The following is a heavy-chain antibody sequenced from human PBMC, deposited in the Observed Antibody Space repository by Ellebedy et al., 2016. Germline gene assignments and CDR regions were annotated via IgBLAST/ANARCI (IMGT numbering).Heavy chain of an antibody. CDR1: GGSISSYY. CDR3: ARGDSSGHTPLGY. D-gene: IGHD6-19*01. CDR2: IYYSGST. Sequence: SETLSLXCTVSGGSISSYYWSWIRQPPGKGLEWIGYIYYSGSTNYNPSLKSRVTISVDTSKNQFSLKLSSVTAADTAVYYCARGDSSGHTPLGYWGQGTLVTVSS. J-gene: IGHJ4*02. V-gene: IGHV4-59*12.